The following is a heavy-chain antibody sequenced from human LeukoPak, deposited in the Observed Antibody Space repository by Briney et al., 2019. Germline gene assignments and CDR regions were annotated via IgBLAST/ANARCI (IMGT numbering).Heavy chain of an antibody. CDR3: ARAYSSGLLNAFDI. D-gene: IGHD6-19*01. CDR2: IRYDGSNK. V-gene: IGHV3-30*02. J-gene: IGHJ3*02. Sequence: PGGSLRLSCAASGFNFSSYGMRWVRQAPGKGLEWVAFIRYDGSNKYYADSVKGRFTISRDNAKNSLYLQMNSLRAEDTAVYYCARAYSSGLLNAFDIWGQGTMVTVSS. CDR1: GFNFSSYG.